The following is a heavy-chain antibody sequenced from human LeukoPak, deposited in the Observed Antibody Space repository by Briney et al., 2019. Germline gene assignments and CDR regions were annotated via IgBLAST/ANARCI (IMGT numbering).Heavy chain of an antibody. V-gene: IGHV3-15*01. J-gene: IGHJ4*02. CDR3: ATEFYSNGYNF. Sequence: AGGSLRLSCAGSGFTFSSAWMTWVRQIPGKGLEWVGHIKSRTDGGTTDYAAPVKGRSTVSRDDSKNTVFLHMNSLKTEDSAVYFCATEFYSNGYNFWGQGTLVTVSS. D-gene: IGHD5-24*01. CDR1: GFTFSSAW. CDR2: IKSRTDGGTT.